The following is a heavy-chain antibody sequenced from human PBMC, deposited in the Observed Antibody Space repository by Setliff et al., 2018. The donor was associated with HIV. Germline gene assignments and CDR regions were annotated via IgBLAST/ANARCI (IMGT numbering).Heavy chain of an antibody. CDR3: AREPQGDFWSGYSSRGLDY. V-gene: IGHV1-2*06. D-gene: IGHD3-3*01. Sequence: ASVKVSCKASGFIFTDYQIHWVRQAPGQGLEWMGRFNPNSGVTSSPQNFQGRVTMTRDTSTNTAYMELSRLTSDDTAFYYCAREPQGDFWSGYSSRGLDYWGQGTLVTVSS. CDR1: GFIFTDYQ. CDR2: FNPNSGVT. J-gene: IGHJ4*02.